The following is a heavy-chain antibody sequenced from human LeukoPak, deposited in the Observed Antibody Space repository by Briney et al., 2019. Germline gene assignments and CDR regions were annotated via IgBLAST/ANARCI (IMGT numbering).Heavy chain of an antibody. D-gene: IGHD3-10*01. CDR1: GFTFSSYA. CDR2: ISGSGGST. CDR3: AKGLLPRGVIPGGYFDY. V-gene: IGHV3-23*01. Sequence: GRSLRLSCAASGFTFSSYAMSWVRQAPGKGLEWVSAISGSGGSTYYADSVKGRFTISRDNSKNTLYLQMNSLRAEDTAVYYCAKGLLPRGVIPGGYFDYWGQGTLVTVSS. J-gene: IGHJ4*02.